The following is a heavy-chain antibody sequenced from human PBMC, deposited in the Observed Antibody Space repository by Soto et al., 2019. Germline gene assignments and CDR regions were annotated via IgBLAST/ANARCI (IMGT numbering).Heavy chain of an antibody. J-gene: IGHJ5*02. V-gene: IGHV1-69*06. CDR3: ARATMVRGVIIYNWFDP. CDR2: IIPIFGTA. Sequence: GASVKVSCKASGGTFSSYAISWVRQAPGLGLEWMGGIIPIFGTANYAQKFQGRVTITADKSTSTAYMELSSLRSEDTAVYYCARATMVRGVIIYNWFDPWGQGTLVTVSS. CDR1: GGTFSSYA. D-gene: IGHD3-10*01.